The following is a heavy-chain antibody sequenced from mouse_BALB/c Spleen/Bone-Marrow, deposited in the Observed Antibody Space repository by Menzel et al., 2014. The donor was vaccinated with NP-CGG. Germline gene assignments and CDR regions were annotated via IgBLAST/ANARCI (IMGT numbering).Heavy chain of an antibody. Sequence: DLVKPGASVKLSCKASGYTFTNFWINWIKQRPGQGLEWIGRIAPGTGTTYYNEMFKGKATLTVDTSSSTAYIQLSSLSSEDSAVYFCARYDYVMDYRGQGTSVTVSS. CDR3: ARYDYVMDY. D-gene: IGHD2-3*01. V-gene: IGHV1S41*01. CDR2: IAPGTGTT. CDR1: GYTFTNFW. J-gene: IGHJ4*01.